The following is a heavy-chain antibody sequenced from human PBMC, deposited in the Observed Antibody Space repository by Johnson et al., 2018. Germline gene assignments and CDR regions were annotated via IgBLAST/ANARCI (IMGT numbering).Heavy chain of an antibody. CDR2: IIPIFGPA. CDR3: VRVTYFDSRVDAFDI. D-gene: IGHD3-22*01. Sequence: QVQLVQSGAEVKKPGSSVKVSCKASGGTFSSYAISWVRQAPGQGLEWMGGIIPIFGPANYAQKFQGRVTVSRDTSTSTGYMELSSLRCEDTAVYYCVRVTYFDSRVDAFDIWGQGTGVTISS. V-gene: IGHV1-69*05. J-gene: IGHJ3*02. CDR1: GGTFSSYA.